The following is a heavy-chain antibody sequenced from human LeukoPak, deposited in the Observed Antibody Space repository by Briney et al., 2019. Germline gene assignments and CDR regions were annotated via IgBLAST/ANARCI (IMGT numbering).Heavy chain of an antibody. V-gene: IGHV3-7*01. Sequence: GGSLRLSCAASGFTFSSFWKTWVRQAPGKGLEWVANIERDGSKKTYVDSVKGRFTISRDNAKNSLYLQMSSLRAEDTAVYYCATAPAAADSCWGQGTLVAVSS. CDR1: GFTFSSFW. CDR3: ATAPAAADSC. J-gene: IGHJ4*02. CDR2: IERDGSKK. D-gene: IGHD6-13*01.